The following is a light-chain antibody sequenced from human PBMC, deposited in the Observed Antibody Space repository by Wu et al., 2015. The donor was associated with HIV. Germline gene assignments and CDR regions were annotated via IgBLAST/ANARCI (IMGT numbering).Light chain of an antibody. J-gene: IGKJ1*01. CDR2: GAS. Sequence: EIVMTQSPATLSVSPGERATLSCRASQSIGSNLAWYQQKPGQAPRLHIYGASTRATGIPARFSGSGSGTEFTLTISSLQSEDFAVYYCQQYNNWPPAFGQGTKVEIK. CDR3: QQYNNWPPA. V-gene: IGKV3-15*01. CDR1: QSIGSN.